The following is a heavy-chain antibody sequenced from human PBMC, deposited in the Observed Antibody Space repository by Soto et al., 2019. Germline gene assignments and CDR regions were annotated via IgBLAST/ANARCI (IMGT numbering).Heavy chain of an antibody. J-gene: IGHJ4*02. CDR3: ARIRGAGGYSFSDF. V-gene: IGHV4-61*01. Sequence: SETLSLTCTVSGGSVSSGSYYWSWIRQPPGKGLEWIGYIYYSGSTNYNPSLKSRVTISVDTSKNQFSLQLSSVTAADTAVYYCARIRGAGGYSFSDFWGQGTLVTVSS. CDR2: IYYSGST. CDR1: GGSVSSGSYY. D-gene: IGHD5-18*01.